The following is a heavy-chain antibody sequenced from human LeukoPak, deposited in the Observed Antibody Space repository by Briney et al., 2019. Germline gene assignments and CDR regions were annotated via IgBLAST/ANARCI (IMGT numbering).Heavy chain of an antibody. D-gene: IGHD3-10*01. CDR1: GGSFSGYY. CDR2: INHSGST. J-gene: IGHJ4*02. Sequence: PSETLSLTCAVYGGSFSGYYWSWIRQPPGKGLEWIGEINHSGSTNYNPSLKSRVTISVDTSKNQFSLKLSSVTAADTAVYYCARGLLWFGTFDYWGQGTLVTVSS. V-gene: IGHV4-34*01. CDR3: ARGLLWFGTFDY.